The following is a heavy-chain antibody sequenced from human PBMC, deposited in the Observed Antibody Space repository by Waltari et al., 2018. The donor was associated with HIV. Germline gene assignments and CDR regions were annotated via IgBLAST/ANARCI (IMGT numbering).Heavy chain of an antibody. Sequence: QVDVLQSGAEVRKPGAAMTASCKVFADRYSDYDIHWVRHAPGQGFEWMGVLNVNTGVTNDAQRFQGRVTMTSDTSVRTAYRGMTRLASDDTANYYCAVSSLFVLVASWGQCALVTVSS. D-gene: IGHD5-12*01. CDR3: AVSSLFVLVAS. CDR2: LNVNTGVT. CDR1: ADRYSDYD. J-gene: IGHJ1*01. V-gene: IGHV1-2*02.